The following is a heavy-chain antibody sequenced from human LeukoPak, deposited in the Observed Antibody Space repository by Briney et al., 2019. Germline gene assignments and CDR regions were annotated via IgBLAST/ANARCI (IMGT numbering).Heavy chain of an antibody. J-gene: IGHJ4*02. Sequence: SETLSLTCTVSGGSISSGSYYWSWIRQPAGKGLEWIGRIYTSGSTNYNPSLKSRVTISVDTSKNQFSLKLSSVTAADTALYYCAREREGPYGYLDFWGQGTLVTVSS. CDR1: GGSISSGSYY. CDR3: AREREGPYGYLDF. D-gene: IGHD4-17*01. CDR2: IYTSGST. V-gene: IGHV4-61*02.